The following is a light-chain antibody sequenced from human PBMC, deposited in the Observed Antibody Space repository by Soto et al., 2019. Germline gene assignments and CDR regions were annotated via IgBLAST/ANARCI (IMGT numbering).Light chain of an antibody. CDR1: ESVSTN. V-gene: IGKV3-15*01. J-gene: IGKJ1*01. CDR2: GAS. CDR3: QQYSIWGT. Sequence: EIEMTQSLATLSLAPGERVTLSCRASESVSTNLAWYQQKAGQAPRLLIYGASTSATGIPARFSASGSGTEFTLTISGLQSENVAVYYCQQYSIWGTFGQGTKVYIK.